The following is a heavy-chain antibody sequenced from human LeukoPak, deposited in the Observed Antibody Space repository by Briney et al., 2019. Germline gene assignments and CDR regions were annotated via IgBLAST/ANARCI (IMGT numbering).Heavy chain of an antibody. J-gene: IGHJ4*02. CDR3: ARGAAAGIGI. V-gene: IGHV3-23*01. CDR2: ISGSGGST. D-gene: IGHD6-13*01. Sequence: GGSLRLSCAASGFTFSSYGMSWVRQAPGKGLEWVSAISGSGGSTYYADSVKGRFTISRDNSKNTLYLQMNSLRAEDTAVYHCARGAAAGIGIWGQGTLVTVSS. CDR1: GFTFSSYG.